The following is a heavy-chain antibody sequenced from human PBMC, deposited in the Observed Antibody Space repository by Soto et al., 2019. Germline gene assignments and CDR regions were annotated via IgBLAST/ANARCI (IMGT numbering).Heavy chain of an antibody. Sequence: SETLSLTCTVSGGSISSGGYYWSWIRQHPGKGLEWIGYIYYSGSTYYNPSLKSRVTISVDTSKNQFSLKLSSVTAADTAVYYCAREGVVPAAMPLQTARGYYYYYMDVWGKGTTVTVSS. V-gene: IGHV4-31*03. D-gene: IGHD2-2*01. CDR2: IYYSGST. CDR1: GGSISSGGYY. CDR3: AREGVVPAAMPLQTARGYYYYYMDV. J-gene: IGHJ6*03.